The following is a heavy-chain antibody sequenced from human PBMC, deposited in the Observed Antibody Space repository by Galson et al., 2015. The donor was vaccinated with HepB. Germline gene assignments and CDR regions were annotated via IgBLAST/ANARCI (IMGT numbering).Heavy chain of an antibody. CDR2: IYSGGST. Sequence: SLSLSCAASGFSVNNYYMTWVRQAPGKGLEWVSVIYSGGSTYYADSVKGRFTISRDNSKNTMYLQMNSLRAEDTAVYYCARGAVAPLTDYWGQGTLVTVSS. V-gene: IGHV3-53*01. J-gene: IGHJ4*02. CDR3: ARGAVAPLTDY. D-gene: IGHD1-26*01. CDR1: GFSVNNYY.